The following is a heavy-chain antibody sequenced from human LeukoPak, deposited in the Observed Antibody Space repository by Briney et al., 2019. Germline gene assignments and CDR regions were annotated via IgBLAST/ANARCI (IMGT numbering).Heavy chain of an antibody. D-gene: IGHD3-16*01. CDR2: IRSKAYGGTT. CDR1: GFTFNTYW. Sequence: GGSLRLSCAASGFTFNTYWMTWVRQAPGKGLEWVGFIRSKAYGGTTEYAASVKGRFTISRDDSKSIAYLQMNSLKTEDTAVYYCTREKPRTYYDYVWGSYKSGTDAFDIWGQGTMVTVSS. J-gene: IGHJ3*02. V-gene: IGHV3-49*04. CDR3: TREKPRTYYDYVWGSYKSGTDAFDI.